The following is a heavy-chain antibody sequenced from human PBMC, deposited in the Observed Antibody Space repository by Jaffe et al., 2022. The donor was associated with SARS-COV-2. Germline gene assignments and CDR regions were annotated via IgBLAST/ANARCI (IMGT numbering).Heavy chain of an antibody. CDR2: IYHGGST. D-gene: IGHD2-2*01. V-gene: IGHV4-4*02. CDR3: AREWTAAASFDY. CDR1: GGSISSSDW. J-gene: IGHJ4*02. Sequence: QVQLQESGPGLVKPSGTLSLTCAVSGGSISSSDWWSWVRQPPGKGLEWIGEIYHGGSTNYNPSLKSRVTISVDKSKDQFSLKLTSVTAADTAVYYCAREWTAAASFDYWGQGTLVTVSS.